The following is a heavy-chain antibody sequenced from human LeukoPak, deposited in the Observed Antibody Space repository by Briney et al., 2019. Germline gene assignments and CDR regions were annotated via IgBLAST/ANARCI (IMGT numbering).Heavy chain of an antibody. CDR3: ARWMFYAISGFDY. CDR2: IYYNGIA. V-gene: IGHV4-59*12. D-gene: IGHD2-8*01. Sequence: SETLSLTCTVSGGSINTYYWTWIWQPPGKGLEWIGYIYYNGIATYNPSLSSRVTMSVDTSKIQFSLRLSSVSAADTAVYYCARWMFYAISGFDYWGQGTLVTVSS. CDR1: GGSINTYY. J-gene: IGHJ4*02.